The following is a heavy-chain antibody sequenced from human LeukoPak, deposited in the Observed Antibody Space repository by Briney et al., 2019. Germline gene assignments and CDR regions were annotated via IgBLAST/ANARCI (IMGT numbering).Heavy chain of an antibody. V-gene: IGHV3-30*04. CDR3: ARDRYSSSWYEADY. CDR2: ISYDGSNK. D-gene: IGHD6-13*01. Sequence: GRSLRLSCAASGFTFSSYAMHWVRQAPGKGLEWVAVISYDGSNKYYADSVKGRFTISRDNSKNTLYLQMNSLRAEDTAVYYCARDRYSSSWYEADYWGQGTLVTVSS. J-gene: IGHJ4*02. CDR1: GFTFSSYA.